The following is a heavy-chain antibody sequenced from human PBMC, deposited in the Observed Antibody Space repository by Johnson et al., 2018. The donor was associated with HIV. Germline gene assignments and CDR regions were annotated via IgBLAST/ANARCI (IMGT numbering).Heavy chain of an antibody. V-gene: IGHV3-30*18. CDR1: GFPFSNYG. D-gene: IGHD4-17*01. CDR2: ISYDGDNK. J-gene: IGHJ3*02. Sequence: QVKLVESGGGVVQPGRSLRLSCAASGFPFSNYGIHWVRQAPGKGLEWVAIISYDGDNKFYADSVKGRFTISRDNSRNTLYLQMNSLRAEDTAVYYCAKGGPYYGDYRSDAFDIWGQGTMVTVSS. CDR3: AKGGPYYGDYRSDAFDI.